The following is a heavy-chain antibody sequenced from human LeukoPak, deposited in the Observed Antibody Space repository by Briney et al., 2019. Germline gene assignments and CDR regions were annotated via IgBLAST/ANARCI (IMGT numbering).Heavy chain of an antibody. CDR2: INTNSGAT. CDR1: GYTFTGYY. V-gene: IGHV1-2*02. J-gene: IGHJ5*02. CDR3: ASLGYCSGGSCENWFDP. D-gene: IGHD2-15*01. Sequence: ASVKVSCKASGYTFTGYYMHWVRQAPGQGLECMGWINTNSGATKFEQKFQGRVTMTRDTSISTAYMELSRLRSEDTAVYYCASLGYCSGGSCENWFDPWGQGTLVTVSS.